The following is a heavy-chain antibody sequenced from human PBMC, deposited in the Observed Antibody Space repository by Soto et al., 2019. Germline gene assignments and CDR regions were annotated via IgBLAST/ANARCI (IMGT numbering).Heavy chain of an antibody. Sequence: QVQLVQSGAEVKKPGASVKVSCKASGYTFTSYGISWVRQAPGQGLEWMGWISAYNGNTNYAQKLQGRVTMTTDTSTSTAYXXXXXXXXXXXXXXXXXXXXXXXXXXTSPLSXXGMDVWGQGTTVTVSS. D-gene: IGHD1-1*01. J-gene: IGHJ6*02. CDR2: ISAYNGNT. CDR3: XXXXXXXXXXTSPLSXXGMDV. CDR1: GYTFTSYG. V-gene: IGHV1-18*01.